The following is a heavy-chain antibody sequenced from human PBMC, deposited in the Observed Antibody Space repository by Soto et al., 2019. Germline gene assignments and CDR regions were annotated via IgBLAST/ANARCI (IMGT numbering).Heavy chain of an antibody. CDR1: GITFGSYT. Sequence: EVQLVESGGGLVKPGGSLRLSCAGSGITFGSYTINWVRHAPGKGLEWVASISSSGSYTYYADSVKGRFTISRDNAKTSVFLEMSSLRVEDTAVYYCARDRCSNGVCYFRHWGQGTPFTVSS. CDR2: ISSSGSYT. J-gene: IGHJ4*02. V-gene: IGHV3-21*01. CDR3: ARDRCSNGVCYFRH. D-gene: IGHD2-8*01.